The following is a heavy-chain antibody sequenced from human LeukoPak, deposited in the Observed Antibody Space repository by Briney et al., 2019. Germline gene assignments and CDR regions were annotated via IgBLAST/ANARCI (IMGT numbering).Heavy chain of an antibody. J-gene: IGHJ4*02. CDR3: ARGVEPLAANTLAY. D-gene: IGHD1-14*01. Sequence: GGSLRLSCAASGFTVITNDMTWVRQAPGKGLEWVSVIYRDGNTKYADSVQGRFTISRDNSKNTLYLEMNSLSPDDTAVYYCARGVEPLAANTLAYWGQGTLVTVSS. CDR1: GFTVITND. V-gene: IGHV3-53*01. CDR2: IYRDGNT.